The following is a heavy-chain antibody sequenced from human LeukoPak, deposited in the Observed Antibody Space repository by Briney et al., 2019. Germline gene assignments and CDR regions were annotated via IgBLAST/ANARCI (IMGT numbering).Heavy chain of an antibody. CDR1: GYTFTSYD. D-gene: IGHD3-16*02. J-gene: IGHJ6*03. CDR3: ARDSRGLSSYYYYMDV. Sequence: ASVKVSCKASGYTFTSYDMHWVRQAPGQGLEWMGIINPSGGSTSYAQKFQGRVTMTRDMSTSTVYMELSSLRSEDTAVYYCARDSRGLSSYYYYMDVWGKGTTVTVSS. V-gene: IGHV1-46*01. CDR2: INPSGGST.